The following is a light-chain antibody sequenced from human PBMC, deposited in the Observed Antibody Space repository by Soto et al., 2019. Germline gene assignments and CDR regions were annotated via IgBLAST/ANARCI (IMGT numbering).Light chain of an antibody. CDR3: QQRSNWPIT. Sequence: DTVLTQSPGTLSFSPGETATLTCSASLNVNSYLAWYQQKPGQAPRLLIYGASSRATGIPDRFSGSGSGTDFTLTISSLEPEDFAVYYCQQRSNWPITFGQGTRLEIK. CDR1: LNVNSY. J-gene: IGKJ5*01. V-gene: IGKV3-11*01. CDR2: GAS.